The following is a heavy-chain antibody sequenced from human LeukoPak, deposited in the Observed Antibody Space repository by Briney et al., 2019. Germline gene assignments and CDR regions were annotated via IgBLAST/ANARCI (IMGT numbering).Heavy chain of an antibody. CDR2: IWYDGSNK. V-gene: IGHV3-33*08. J-gene: IGHJ4*02. CDR3: ARDSRAAAGFDY. Sequence: PGGSLRLSCAASGFTFSSYAMHWVRQAPGKGLEWVAVIWYDGSNKYYADSVKGRFTISRDNSKNTLYLQMNSLRAEDTAVYYCARDSRAAAGFDYWGQGTLVTVSS. D-gene: IGHD6-13*01. CDR1: GFTFSSYA.